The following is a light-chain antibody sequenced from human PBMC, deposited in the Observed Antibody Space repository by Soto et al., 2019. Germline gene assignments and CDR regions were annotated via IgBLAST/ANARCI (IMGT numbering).Light chain of an antibody. CDR3: SSYTSGTTLYV. J-gene: IGLJ1*01. V-gene: IGLV2-14*03. CDR2: DVR. Sequence: QSALTQPASVSGSPGQSITISCTGASSDVGDSNYVSWYQQHPGKAPKLVIYDVRYRPSGVSNRFSGSKSGNTASLTISGLQAEDEADYYCSSYTSGTTLYVFGTGTKLTVL. CDR1: SSDVGDSNY.